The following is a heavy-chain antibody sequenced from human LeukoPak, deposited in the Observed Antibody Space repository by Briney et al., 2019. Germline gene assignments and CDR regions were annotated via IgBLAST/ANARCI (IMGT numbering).Heavy chain of an antibody. CDR1: GVTFSSYW. D-gene: IGHD3-22*01. V-gene: IGHV3-7*01. J-gene: IGHJ4*02. CDR2: VKQDGSEK. CDR3: ARTTYYYDSSGYSTPQFDY. Sequence: PGGSLRLSCAASGVTFSSYWMSWVRQAPGKGLEWVANVKQDGSEKYYVDSVKGRFTISRDNAKNSLYLQMNSLRAEDTAVYYCARTTYYYDSSGYSTPQFDYWGQGTLVTVSS.